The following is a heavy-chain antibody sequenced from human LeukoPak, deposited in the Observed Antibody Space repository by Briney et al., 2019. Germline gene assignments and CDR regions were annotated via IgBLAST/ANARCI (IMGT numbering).Heavy chain of an antibody. CDR3: ARTGDSRGRITIFGVVIKGYYYMDV. CDR2: MNPNSGNT. D-gene: IGHD3-3*01. V-gene: IGHV1-8*03. CDR1: GYTFTSYD. J-gene: IGHJ6*03. Sequence: ASVKVSCKASGYTFTSYDINWVRQATGQGLEWMGWMNPNSGNTGYAQKFQGRVTITRNTSISTAYMELSSLRSEDTAVYYCARTGDSRGRITIFGVVIKGYYYMDVWGKGTTVTVSS.